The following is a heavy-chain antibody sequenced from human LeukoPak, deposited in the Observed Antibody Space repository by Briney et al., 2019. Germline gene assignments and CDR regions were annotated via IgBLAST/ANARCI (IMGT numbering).Heavy chain of an antibody. CDR2: LSYDGSNK. CDR1: GFTFSSYA. V-gene: IGHV3-30-3*01. Sequence: PGGSLRLSCAASGFTFSSYAMHWVRQGPGKGLEWVAVLSYDGSNKYYADSVKGRFTISRDNAKNTLYLQMNSLRAEDTAVYYCARGYSGYFYYWGQGTLVTVSS. J-gene: IGHJ4*02. D-gene: IGHD5-12*01. CDR3: ARGYSGYFYY.